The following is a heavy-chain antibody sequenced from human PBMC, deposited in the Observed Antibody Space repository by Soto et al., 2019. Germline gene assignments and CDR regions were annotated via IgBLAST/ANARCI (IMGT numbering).Heavy chain of an antibody. CDR1: GFTFSDYA. D-gene: IGHD3-10*01. Sequence: GGSLRLSCAASGFTFSDYAVSWVRQAPGKGLEYVSFISIDGSRTHYADSVKGRFTISRDNAKNSLSLQMNSLRVEDTAVYFCAKMKGDINWHPLDYWGQGTLVTVSS. J-gene: IGHJ4*02. V-gene: IGHV3-64*04. CDR3: AKMKGDINWHPLDY. CDR2: ISIDGSRT.